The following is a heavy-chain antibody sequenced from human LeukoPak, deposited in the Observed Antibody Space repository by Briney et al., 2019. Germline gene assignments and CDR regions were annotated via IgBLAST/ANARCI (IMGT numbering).Heavy chain of an antibody. Sequence: GTSLRLSCAASGFTFSYYAMHWVRQAPGKGLEWVAAISDDGGNKYYADSVKGRIAISRDNSRNTLYLQMNSLRPEDTAVYYCVFGHYGGFSDYWGQGTLVTVSS. CDR3: VFGHYGGFSDY. V-gene: IGHV3-30*09. CDR1: GFTFSYYA. D-gene: IGHD4-23*01. CDR2: ISDDGGNK. J-gene: IGHJ4*02.